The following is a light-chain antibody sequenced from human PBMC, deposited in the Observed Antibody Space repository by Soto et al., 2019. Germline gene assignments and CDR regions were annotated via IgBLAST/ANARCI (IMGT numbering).Light chain of an antibody. V-gene: IGKV3-15*01. CDR2: GAS. CDR1: QSVSSN. CDR3: QQYNNWPPLT. Sequence: EIVMTQSPATLSLSPGERATLSCRASQSVSSNLAWYQQKPGQDPRLLIYGASTRATGIPARFSGSGSVTEFTLTISSLQSEDFAVYYCQQYNNWPPLTFGGGTKVEIK. J-gene: IGKJ4*01.